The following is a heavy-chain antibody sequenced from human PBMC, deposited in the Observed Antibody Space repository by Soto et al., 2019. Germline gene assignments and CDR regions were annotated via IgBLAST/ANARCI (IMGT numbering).Heavy chain of an antibody. Sequence: GASVKVSCKASGYTFTSYGISWVRQAPGQGLEWMGRIIPILGIANYAQKFQGRVTITADKSTSTAYMELSSLKASDTAMYYCARQRGYSYGLEFDYWGQGTQVTVSS. D-gene: IGHD5-18*01. CDR1: GYTFTSYG. CDR2: IIPILGIA. J-gene: IGHJ4*02. CDR3: ARQRGYSYGLEFDY. V-gene: IGHV1-69*04.